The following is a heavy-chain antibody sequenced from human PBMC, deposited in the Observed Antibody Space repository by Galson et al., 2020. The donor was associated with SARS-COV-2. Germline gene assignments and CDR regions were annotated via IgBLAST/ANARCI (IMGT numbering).Heavy chain of an antibody. Sequence: GESLKISCAASGFTFSDYYMSWIRQAPGKGLEWISYISSGGTTMYYADSVKGRFSISRDNAKNLVFLQMNGLRAEDTALYYCARVGYSSSSVYFDNWGQGTPVTVSS. V-gene: IGHV3-11*01. D-gene: IGHD6-6*01. CDR1: GFTFSDYY. J-gene: IGHJ4*02. CDR3: ARVGYSSSSVYFDN. CDR2: ISSGGTTM.